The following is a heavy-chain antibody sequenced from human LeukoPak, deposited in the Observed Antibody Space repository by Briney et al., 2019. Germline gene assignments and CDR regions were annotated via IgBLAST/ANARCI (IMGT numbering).Heavy chain of an antibody. CDR3: ATDYYGSGSPHSLRY. V-gene: IGHV1-24*01. Sequence: ASVKVSCKVSGYTLTELSMHWVRQAPGKGLEWMGDFDPEDGGTIYAQKFQGRVTMTEDTSTDTAYMELSSLRSEDTAVYYCATDYYGSGSPHSLRYWGQGTLVTVTS. J-gene: IGHJ1*01. CDR1: GYTLTELS. D-gene: IGHD3-10*01. CDR2: FDPEDGGT.